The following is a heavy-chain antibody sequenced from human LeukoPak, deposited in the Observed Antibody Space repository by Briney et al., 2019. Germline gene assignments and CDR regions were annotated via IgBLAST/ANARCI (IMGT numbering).Heavy chain of an antibody. CDR3: ARVVDGYIPYDY. Sequence: ASVKVSCKASGYTFTGYYMHWVRQAPGQGLERMGWINPNSGGTNYAQKFQGRVTMTRDTSISTDYMELSRLRSDDTAVYYCARVVDGYIPYDYWGQGTLVTVSS. V-gene: IGHV1-2*02. CDR2: INPNSGGT. D-gene: IGHD5-24*01. CDR1: GYTFTGYY. J-gene: IGHJ4*02.